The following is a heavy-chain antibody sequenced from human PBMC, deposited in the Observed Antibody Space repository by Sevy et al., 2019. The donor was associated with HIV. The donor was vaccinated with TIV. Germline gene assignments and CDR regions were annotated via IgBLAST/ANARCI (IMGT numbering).Heavy chain of an antibody. CDR3: VRDFDKDDSGYSDWLDS. J-gene: IGHJ5*01. Sequence: GGSLRLSCAASGFSFSIYWMSWVRQAPGKGLEWVASTKEDGSERKYVDSVKGRFIISRDNAKNALYLQMNSLRAEDTAVYYCVRDFDKDDSGYSDWLDSWGQGTLVTVSS. D-gene: IGHD3-22*01. V-gene: IGHV3-7*01. CDR1: GFSFSIYW. CDR2: TKEDGSER.